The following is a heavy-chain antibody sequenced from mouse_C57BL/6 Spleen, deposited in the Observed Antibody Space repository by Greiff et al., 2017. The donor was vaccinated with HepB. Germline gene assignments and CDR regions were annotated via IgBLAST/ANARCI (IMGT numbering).Heavy chain of an antibody. Sequence: QVQLQQSGAELVRPGASVTRSCKASGYTFTDYEMHWVKQTPVHGLEWIGAIDPETGGTAYNQKFKGKAILTADKSSSTAYMELRSLTSEDSAVYYCTRGGRGAWFAYWGQGTLVTVSA. CDR2: IDPETGGT. CDR1: GYTFTDYE. CDR3: TRGGRGAWFAY. J-gene: IGHJ3*01. V-gene: IGHV1-15*01.